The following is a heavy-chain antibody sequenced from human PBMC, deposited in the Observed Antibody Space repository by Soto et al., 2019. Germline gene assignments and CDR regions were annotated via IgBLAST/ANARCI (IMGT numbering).Heavy chain of an antibody. CDR1: EFSLRAYC. J-gene: IGHJ4*02. CDR3: ARDRGVPSYGDY. Sequence: GGFLRHPCAASEFSLRAYCMRWVLQAPGKGLVWVSRMDTYGSATKYADSVEGRFTISKDNAANTLYLQMNSLRAEDTALYYCARDRGVPSYGDYWGQGTLVTSPQ. D-gene: IGHD3-10*01. V-gene: IGHV3-74*01. CDR2: MDTYGSAT.